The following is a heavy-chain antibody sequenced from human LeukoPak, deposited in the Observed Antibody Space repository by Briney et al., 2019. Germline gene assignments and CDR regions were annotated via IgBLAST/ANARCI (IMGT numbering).Heavy chain of an antibody. CDR2: IYYSGST. J-gene: IGHJ6*02. CDR3: ARDLSRGYCSGGSCYYYYYGMDV. D-gene: IGHD2-15*01. Sequence: SETLSLTCTVSGCSISSYYWSWIRQPPGKGLEWIGYIYYSGSTNYNPSLKSRVTISVDTSKNQFSLKLSSVTAADTAVYYCARDLSRGYCSGGSCYYYYYGMDVWGQGTTVTVSS. V-gene: IGHV4-59*01. CDR1: GCSISSYY.